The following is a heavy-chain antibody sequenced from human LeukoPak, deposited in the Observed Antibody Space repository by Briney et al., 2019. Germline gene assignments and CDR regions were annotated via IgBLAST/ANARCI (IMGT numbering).Heavy chain of an antibody. CDR2: IDTSSTTM. Sequence: GGSLRLSCAASGLTFSKYSMTWVRQAPGKGLEWVSFIDTSSTTMYYTDSVKGRFTISRDNAKNSLYLQMNSLRAEDTAVYYCATYSSLNRREFQYWGQGTLLTVSS. D-gene: IGHD3-22*01. CDR3: ATYSSLNRREFQY. J-gene: IGHJ1*01. CDR1: GLTFSKYS. V-gene: IGHV3-48*04.